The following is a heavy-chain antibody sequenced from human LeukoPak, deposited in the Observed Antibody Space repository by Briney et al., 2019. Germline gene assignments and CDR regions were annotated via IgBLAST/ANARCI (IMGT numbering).Heavy chain of an antibody. D-gene: IGHD3-3*01. Sequence: PGGSLRLSCAASGFTFSSYAMSWVRQAPGKGLEWVSAISGSGGSTYYADSVKGRFTISRDNSKNTLYLQMNSLRAEDTAVYYCAKDRALDDFWSGYFLHGMDVWGQGTTVTVSS. J-gene: IGHJ6*02. CDR2: ISGSGGST. V-gene: IGHV3-23*01. CDR1: GFTFSSYA. CDR3: AKDRALDDFWSGYFLHGMDV.